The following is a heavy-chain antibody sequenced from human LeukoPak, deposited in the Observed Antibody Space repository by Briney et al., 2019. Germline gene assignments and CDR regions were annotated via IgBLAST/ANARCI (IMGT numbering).Heavy chain of an antibody. J-gene: IGHJ4*02. CDR2: ISGSGGST. V-gene: IGHV3-23*01. D-gene: IGHD6-6*01. Sequence: GGSLRLSCAASGFTFSSYAMSWVRQAPGKGLEWVSAISGSGGSTYYADSVKGRFTISRDNSKNTLYLQMNSLRAEGTAVHYCAKDLYSSSRGHYWGQGTLVTVSS. CDR3: AKDLYSSSRGHY. CDR1: GFTFSSYA.